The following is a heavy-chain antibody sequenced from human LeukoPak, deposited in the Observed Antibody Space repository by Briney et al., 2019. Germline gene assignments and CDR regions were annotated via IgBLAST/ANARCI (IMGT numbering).Heavy chain of an antibody. D-gene: IGHD6-25*01. Sequence: ASVKVSCKTSGHTFTNYDINWVRQATGQGLEWLGWMSPGSGYTGYAQKFQGRVTMTRDISITTAYVELSSLGSEDTAVYYCARGIEAGVDYWGQGTLVTVPS. V-gene: IGHV1-8*02. J-gene: IGHJ4*02. CDR2: MSPGSGYT. CDR3: ARGIEAGVDY. CDR1: GHTFTNYD.